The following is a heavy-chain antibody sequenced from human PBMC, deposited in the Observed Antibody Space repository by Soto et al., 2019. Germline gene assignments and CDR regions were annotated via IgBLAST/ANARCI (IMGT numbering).Heavy chain of an antibody. J-gene: IGHJ4*02. Sequence: EVQLVESGGGLVQPGGSLRLSCAASGFTFSSYWMSWVRQAPGKGLEWVANIKQDGSEKYYVDSVKGRFTISRDNAKNSLYLQMNSLRAEDTAVYYCARPPHRDRGWQKYSGKYYFDYWGQGTLVTVSS. D-gene: IGHD1-26*01. CDR3: ARPPHRDRGWQKYSGKYYFDY. CDR1: GFTFSSYW. CDR2: IKQDGSEK. V-gene: IGHV3-7*03.